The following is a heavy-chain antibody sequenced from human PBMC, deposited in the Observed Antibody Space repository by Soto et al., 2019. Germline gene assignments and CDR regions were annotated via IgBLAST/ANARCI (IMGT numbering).Heavy chain of an antibody. CDR1: EFSVSSTY. J-gene: IGHJ4*02. CDR2: VYPGGST. D-gene: IGHD5-18*01. CDR3: ARGYSYTQPVFDY. V-gene: IGHV3-53*01. Sequence: GGSLRLSCAAPEFSVSSTYMNWVRQAPGKGLEWVSVVYPGGSTYYADSVKGRFIISRDNFKNTLYLQMNSLRAEDTAVYYCARGYSYTQPVFDYWGLGTLVTVSS.